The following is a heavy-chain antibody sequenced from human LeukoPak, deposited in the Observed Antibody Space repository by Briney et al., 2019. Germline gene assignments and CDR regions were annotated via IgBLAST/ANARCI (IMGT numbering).Heavy chain of an antibody. D-gene: IGHD2-15*01. CDR2: IYTSGST. J-gene: IGHJ2*01. CDR3: ARESNCSGGSCYSDPDWYFDL. CDR1: GGSISSYY. Sequence: SETLSLTCTVSGGSISSYYWSWIRQPAGKGLEWIGRIYTSGSTNYNPSLKSRVTMSVDTSKNQFSLKLSSVTAADTAVYYCARESNCSGGSCYSDPDWYFDLWGRGTLVTVSS. V-gene: IGHV4-4*07.